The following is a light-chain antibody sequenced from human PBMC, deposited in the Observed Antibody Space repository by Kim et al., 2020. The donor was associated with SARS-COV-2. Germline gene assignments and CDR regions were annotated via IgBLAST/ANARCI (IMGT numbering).Light chain of an antibody. J-gene: IGLJ2*01. CDR3: QAWDSSVGV. V-gene: IGLV3-1*01. CDR2: QDS. Sequence: SVSPGQTASLTCSGDKLGDKYACWYQQKPGQSPVLVIYQDSKRPSGIPERFSGSNSGNTATLTISGTQAMDEADYYCQAWDSSVGVFGGGTQLTVL. CDR1: KLGDKY.